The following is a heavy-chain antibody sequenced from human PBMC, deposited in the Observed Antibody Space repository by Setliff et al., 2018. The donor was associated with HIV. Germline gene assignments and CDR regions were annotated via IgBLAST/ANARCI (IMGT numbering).Heavy chain of an antibody. D-gene: IGHD6-19*01. CDR1: GYTFTGYY. Sequence: ASVKVSCTASGYTFTGYYMHWVRQAPGQGLEWMGWINPSSGGTNYAQKFQGRVTMTRDTSITTAYMELSRLRSDDTAVYYCARDGIAVAGTLPFDYWGQGTLVTVSS. CDR2: INPSSGGT. CDR3: ARDGIAVAGTLPFDY. J-gene: IGHJ4*02. V-gene: IGHV1-2*02.